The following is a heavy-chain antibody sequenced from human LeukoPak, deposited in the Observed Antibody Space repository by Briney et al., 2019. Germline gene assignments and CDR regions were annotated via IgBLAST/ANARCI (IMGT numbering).Heavy chain of an antibody. CDR1: GFTFDDYA. D-gene: IGHD2-15*01. V-gene: IGHV3-43*02. CDR3: AKKGQPRCSGGSCYSPVDY. J-gene: IGHJ4*02. Sequence: GGSLRLSCAASGFTFDDYAMHWVRQAPGKGLEWVSLISGDGGSTYYADSVKGRFTISRDNSKNSLYLQMNSLRTEDTALYYCAKKGQPRCSGGSCYSPVDYWGQGTLVTVSS. CDR2: ISGDGGST.